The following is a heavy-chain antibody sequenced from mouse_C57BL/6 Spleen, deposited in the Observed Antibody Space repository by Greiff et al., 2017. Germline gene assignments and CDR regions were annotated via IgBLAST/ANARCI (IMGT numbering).Heavy chain of an antibody. CDR3: ARQGGGTAWFAY. D-gene: IGHD4-1*01. CDR1: EYEFPSHD. V-gene: IGHV5-2*01. Sequence: DVHLVESGGGLVQPGESLKLSCESNEYEFPSHDMSWVRKTPEKRLELVAAINSDGGSTYYPDTMERRFIISRDNTKKTLYLQMSSLRSEDTALYYCARQGGGTAWFAYWGQGTLVTVSA. CDR2: INSDGGST. J-gene: IGHJ3*01.